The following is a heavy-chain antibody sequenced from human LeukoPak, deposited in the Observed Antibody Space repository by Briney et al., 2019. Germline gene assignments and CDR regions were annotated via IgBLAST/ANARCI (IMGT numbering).Heavy chain of an antibody. Sequence: ASVKVSCKASGGTFSSYAISWVRQAPGQGLEWMGRIIPILGTANYAQKFQGRVTITADKSTSTAYMELSSLRSEDTAVYYCARVESSTIPLYYYYGMDVWGQGTTVTVSS. CDR2: IIPILGTA. CDR1: GGTFSSYA. J-gene: IGHJ6*02. V-gene: IGHV1-69*04. D-gene: IGHD5/OR15-5a*01. CDR3: ARVESSTIPLYYYYGMDV.